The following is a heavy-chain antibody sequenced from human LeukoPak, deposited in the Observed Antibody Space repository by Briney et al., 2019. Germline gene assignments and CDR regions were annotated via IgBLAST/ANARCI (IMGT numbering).Heavy chain of an antibody. J-gene: IGHJ4*02. Sequence: PSQTLSLTCTVSGGSISSGSYYWRWIRQPAGKGLEWIGRIYTSGSTNYNPSLKSRVTISVDTSKNQFSLKLSSVTAADTAVYYCARVSAIAVAGYKSFDYWGQGTLVTVSS. D-gene: IGHD6-19*01. V-gene: IGHV4-61*02. CDR1: GGSISSGSYY. CDR2: IYTSGST. CDR3: ARVSAIAVAGYKSFDY.